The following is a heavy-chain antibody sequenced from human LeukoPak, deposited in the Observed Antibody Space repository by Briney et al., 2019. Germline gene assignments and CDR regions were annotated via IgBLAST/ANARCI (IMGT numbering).Heavy chain of an antibody. D-gene: IGHD6-19*01. CDR1: GGSVSSGSYY. CDR3: AGGAVAGTGYFQH. J-gene: IGHJ1*01. V-gene: IGHV4-61*01. CDR2: IYYSGST. Sequence: SETLSLTCTVSGGSVSSGSYYWSWIRQPPGKGLEWIGYIYYSGSTNYNPSLKSRVTISVDTSKNQFSLKLSSVTAADTAVYYCAGGAVAGTGYFQHWGQGTLVTVSS.